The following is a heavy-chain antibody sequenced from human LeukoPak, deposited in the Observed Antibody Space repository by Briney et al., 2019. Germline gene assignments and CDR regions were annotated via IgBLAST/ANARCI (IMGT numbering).Heavy chain of an antibody. D-gene: IGHD1-26*01. CDR3: TTGWGLLGATDGDY. CDR2: IKSKTDGGTT. V-gene: IGHV3-15*01. J-gene: IGHJ4*02. Sequence: KTGGSLRLSCAASGFTFSSYAMHWVRQAPGKGLEWVGRIKSKTDGGTTDYAAPVKGRFTISRDDSKNTLYLQMNSLKTEDTAVYYCTTGWGLLGATDGDYWGQGTLVTVSS. CDR1: GFTFSSYA.